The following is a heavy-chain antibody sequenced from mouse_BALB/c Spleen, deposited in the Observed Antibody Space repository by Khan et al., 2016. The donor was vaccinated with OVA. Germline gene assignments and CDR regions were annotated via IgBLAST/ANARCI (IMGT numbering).Heavy chain of an antibody. CDR3: TNHRGYYGSNPYFDY. V-gene: IGHV5-6-4*01. CDR2: ISSGGSYT. J-gene: IGHJ2*01. CDR1: GFSFSSYS. Sequence: EVELVESGGGLVRPGGSLKLSCAASGFSFSSYSMSWVRQTPEKRLEWVATISSGGSYTYYPASVKGRFTISRDNTKNTLYLQMSSLKAEDTAMYYGTNHRGYYGSNPYFDYWGQGTTLKVSS. D-gene: IGHD1-1*01.